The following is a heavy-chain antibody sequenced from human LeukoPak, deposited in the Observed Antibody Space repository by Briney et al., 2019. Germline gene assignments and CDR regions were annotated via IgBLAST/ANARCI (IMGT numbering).Heavy chain of an antibody. CDR1: GGSISSYY. Sequence: PSETLSLTCTVSGGSISSYYWSWIRQPPGKGLEWIGYIYYSGSTYYNPSLKSRVTISVDTSKNQFSLKLNSVTAADTAVYFCARGSMPDYWGQGTLVTVSS. CDR3: ARGSMPDY. V-gene: IGHV4-59*08. D-gene: IGHD2/OR15-2a*01. CDR2: IYYSGST. J-gene: IGHJ4*02.